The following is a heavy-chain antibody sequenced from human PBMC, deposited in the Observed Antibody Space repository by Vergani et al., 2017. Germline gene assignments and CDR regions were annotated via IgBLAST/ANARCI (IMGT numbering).Heavy chain of an antibody. Sequence: EVELVQSGPEMRKPGESRKISCKGSEYSFGNYWIGWVRQMPGKGLEWMGIIYPADSDTRYSPDFQGQVTISADKSISTAFLQWDSLKASETALYYCARHTTYTDSWGQGTLVSVSS. CDR3: ARHTTYTDS. D-gene: IGHD1-1*01. J-gene: IGHJ4*02. CDR1: EYSFGNYW. V-gene: IGHV5-51*01. CDR2: IYPADSDT.